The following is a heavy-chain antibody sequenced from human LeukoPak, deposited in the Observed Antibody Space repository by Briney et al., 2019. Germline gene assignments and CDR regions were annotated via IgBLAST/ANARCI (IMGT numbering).Heavy chain of an antibody. CDR2: IIPILGIA. CDR1: GGTFSSYT. J-gene: IGHJ4*02. V-gene: IGHV1-69*02. D-gene: IGHD2-2*01. Sequence: ASVKVSCKASGGTFSSYTISWVRQAPGQGLEWMGRIIPILGIANCAQKFQGRVTITADKSTSTAYMELSSLRSEDTAVYCCATHCSSTSCYAGSFDYWGQGTLVTVSS. CDR3: ATHCSSTSCYAGSFDY.